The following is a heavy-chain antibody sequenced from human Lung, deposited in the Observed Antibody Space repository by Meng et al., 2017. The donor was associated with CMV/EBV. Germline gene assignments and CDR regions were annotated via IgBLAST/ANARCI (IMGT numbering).Heavy chain of an antibody. D-gene: IGHD2/OR15-2a*01. V-gene: IGHV4-39*07. CDR3: ARVRDVVGVFTTLAFEI. CDR2: IFYSGTT. CDR1: GGSISSSSYY. J-gene: IGHJ3*02. Sequence: SETLSLXXPFSGGSISSSSYYWVWIRQPPGKGLEWIGTIFYSGTTYYNPSLKSRVTISVESSNKDFSLTLNSVTAADTAVYYCARVRDVVGVFTTLAFEIWGQGTLVTVSS.